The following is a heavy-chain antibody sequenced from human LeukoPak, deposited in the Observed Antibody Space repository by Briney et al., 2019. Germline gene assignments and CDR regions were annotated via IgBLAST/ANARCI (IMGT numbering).Heavy chain of an antibody. Sequence: PGGSLRLSCAASGFTFSSYWMSWVRQAPGKGLEWVANIKQDGSEKYYVDSVKGRFTISRDNAKNSLYLQMNSLRAEDTAVYYYAKRGYSGSFDYWGQGTLVTVSS. D-gene: IGHD5-12*01. CDR3: AKRGYSGSFDY. J-gene: IGHJ4*02. CDR1: GFTFSSYW. V-gene: IGHV3-7*01. CDR2: IKQDGSEK.